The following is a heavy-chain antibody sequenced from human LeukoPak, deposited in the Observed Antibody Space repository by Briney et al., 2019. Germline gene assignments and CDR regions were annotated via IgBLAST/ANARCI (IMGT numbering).Heavy chain of an antibody. D-gene: IGHD1-26*01. CDR3: AREWELDY. Sequence: GRSLRLSCTASGFTFSSYAMHWVRQAPGKGLEWVAVISYDGSNKYYADSVKGRFTISRDNSKNTLYLQMNSLRAEDTAVYYCAREWELDYWGQGTLVTVSS. V-gene: IGHV3-30-3*01. J-gene: IGHJ4*02. CDR1: GFTFSSYA. CDR2: ISYDGSNK.